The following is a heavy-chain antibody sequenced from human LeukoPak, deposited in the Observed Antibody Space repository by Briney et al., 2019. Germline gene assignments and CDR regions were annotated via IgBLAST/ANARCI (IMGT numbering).Heavy chain of an antibody. Sequence: GGSLRLSCAASGFTFSTFGMHWVRQAPGKGLEWVAVISFDGSKKYYVDSVKGRFTISRDNSEKTVYLQMNSLRTEDTAVYYCARDTWFGQLDFDYWGQGTLVTVSS. D-gene: IGHD3-16*01. J-gene: IGHJ4*02. CDR1: GFTFSTFG. V-gene: IGHV3-30*03. CDR2: ISFDGSKK. CDR3: ARDTWFGQLDFDY.